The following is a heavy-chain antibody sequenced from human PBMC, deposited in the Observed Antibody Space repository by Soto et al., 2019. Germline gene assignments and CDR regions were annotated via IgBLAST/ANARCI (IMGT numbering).Heavy chain of an antibody. CDR2: IYYSGNT. V-gene: IGHV4-31*03. D-gene: IGHD1-26*01. Sequence: PSETLSLTCTVSGGSIRSGGYYWSWIRQHPGKGLEWIGYIYYSGNTYYNPSLKSRVTISVDTSKNQFSLMLTSVTAADTAVYYCARGARPWEMFDPWGQGTLVTVSS. CDR3: ARGARPWEMFDP. J-gene: IGHJ5*02. CDR1: GGSIRSGGYY.